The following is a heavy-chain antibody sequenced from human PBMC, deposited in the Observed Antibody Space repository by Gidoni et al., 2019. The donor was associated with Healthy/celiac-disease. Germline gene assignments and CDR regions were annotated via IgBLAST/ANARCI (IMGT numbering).Heavy chain of an antibody. CDR1: GFTFSSYW. D-gene: IGHD6-13*01. J-gene: IGHJ6*02. CDR3: ARVGTSSSHWYYYYYGMDV. CDR2: IKQDGSEK. Sequence: EVQLVESGGGLVQPGGSLRLSCAASGFTFSSYWMSWVRQAQGKGLGWVANIKQDGSEKYYVDSVKGRFTISRDNAKNSLYLQMNSLRAEDTAVYYCARVGTSSSHWYYYYYGMDVWGQGTTVTVSS. V-gene: IGHV3-7*01.